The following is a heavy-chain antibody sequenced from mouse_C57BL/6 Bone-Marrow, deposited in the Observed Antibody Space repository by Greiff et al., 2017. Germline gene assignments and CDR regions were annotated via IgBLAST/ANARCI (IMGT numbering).Heavy chain of an antibody. Sequence: VQLQQSGPELVKPGASVKISCKASGYSFTSYYIHWVKQRPGQGLEWIGWIYPGSGNTKYNEKFKGKGTLTADTSSSTAYMQLSSLTSENSAVYYCAREGIYYETLYAMDYWGQGTSVTVSS. CDR3: AREGIYYETLYAMDY. CDR1: GYSFTSYY. J-gene: IGHJ4*01. D-gene: IGHD2-4*01. V-gene: IGHV1-66*01. CDR2: IYPGSGNT.